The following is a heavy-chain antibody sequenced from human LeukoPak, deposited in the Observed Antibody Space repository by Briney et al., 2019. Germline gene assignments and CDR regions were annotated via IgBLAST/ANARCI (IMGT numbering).Heavy chain of an antibody. CDR2: SDPEDGER. Sequence: ASVTVSCTVSGKTLSDLSIHWLRQPPGKGLEWLGGSDPEDGERIYAQMFQGRVTMTEDTSIDTAYMELSRLRSEDTAVYYCVTGFTTMAVDYFDYWGQGTVLTVSS. V-gene: IGHV1-24*01. J-gene: IGHJ4*02. CDR3: VTGFTTMAVDYFDY. D-gene: IGHD5-18*01. CDR1: GKTLSDLS.